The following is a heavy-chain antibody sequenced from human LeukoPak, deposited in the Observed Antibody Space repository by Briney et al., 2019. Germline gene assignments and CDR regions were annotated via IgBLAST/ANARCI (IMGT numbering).Heavy chain of an antibody. J-gene: IGHJ5*02. Sequence: PSQTLSLTCAVSGGSISSGGYSWSWIRQPPGKGLEWIGCIYHSGGTYYNPSLKSRVTISVDRSKNQFSLKLSSVTAADAAVYYCARGDTAMAYNWFDPWGQGTLVTVSS. CDR2: IYHSGGT. V-gene: IGHV4-30-2*01. CDR3: ARGDTAMAYNWFDP. D-gene: IGHD5-18*01. CDR1: GGSISSGGYS.